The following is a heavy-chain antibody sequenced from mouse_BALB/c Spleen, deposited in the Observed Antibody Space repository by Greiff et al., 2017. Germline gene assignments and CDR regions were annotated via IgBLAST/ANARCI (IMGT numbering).Heavy chain of an antibody. D-gene: IGHD2-1*01. CDR3: ARDQGGNSYWYFDV. CDR1: GFTFSDYG. V-gene: IGHV5-15*02. Sequence: EVMLVESGGGLVQPGGSRKLSCAAFGFTFSDYGMAWVRQAPGKGPEWVAFISNLAYSIYYADTVTGRFTISRENAKNTLYLEMSSLRSEDTAMYYCARDQGGNSYWYFDVWGAGTTVTVSS. J-gene: IGHJ1*01. CDR2: ISNLAYSI.